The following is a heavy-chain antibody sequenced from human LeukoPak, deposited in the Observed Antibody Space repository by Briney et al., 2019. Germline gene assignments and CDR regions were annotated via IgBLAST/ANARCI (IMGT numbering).Heavy chain of an antibody. CDR3: ARRPLVPAALSDIFDV. CDR1: GFNFSDYY. CDR2: ISSSGSTI. J-gene: IGHJ3*01. V-gene: IGHV3-11*01. Sequence: GGSLRLSCAASGFNFSDYYMSWIRQAPGKGLEWVSYISSSGSTIYYADSVKGRFTISRDNAKNSLYLQMNSLRAEDTAVYYCARRPLVPAALSDIFDVWGQGTMVTVSS. D-gene: IGHD2-2*01.